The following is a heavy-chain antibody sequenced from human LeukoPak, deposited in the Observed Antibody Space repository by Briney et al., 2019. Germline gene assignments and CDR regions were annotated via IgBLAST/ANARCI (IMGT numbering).Heavy chain of an antibody. CDR2: IYYSGST. CDR3: ARFYDSSGYYYYGMDV. J-gene: IGHJ6*02. CDR1: GGSISSYY. D-gene: IGHD3-22*01. Sequence: SQTLSLTCTVSGGSISSYYWSWIRQPPGKGLEWIGYIYYSGSTNYNPSLKSRVTISVDTSKNQFSLKLSSVTAADTAVYYCARFYDSSGYYYYGMDVWGQGTTVTVSS. V-gene: IGHV4-59*01.